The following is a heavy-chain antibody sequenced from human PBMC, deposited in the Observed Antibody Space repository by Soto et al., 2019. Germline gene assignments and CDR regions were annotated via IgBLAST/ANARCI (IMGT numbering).Heavy chain of an antibody. J-gene: IGHJ4*02. CDR1: GYTLTELS. CDR2: FDHEDGET. Sequence: QVQLVQSGAEVKKPGASVKVSCKVSGYTLTELSMHWVRQAPGKGLEWMGGFDHEDGETIYAQKFQGSVTMTEDTSTDTAYMGLSSLRSEDTAVYYCATARRYYYDSSGPPGDCWGQGTLVSVSS. CDR3: ATARRYYYDSSGPPGDC. D-gene: IGHD3-22*01. V-gene: IGHV1-24*01.